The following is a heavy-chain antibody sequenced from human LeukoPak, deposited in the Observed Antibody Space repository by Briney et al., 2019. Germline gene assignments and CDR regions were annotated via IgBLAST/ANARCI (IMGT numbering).Heavy chain of an antibody. D-gene: IGHD3-22*01. CDR3: ARFYFDSSGQNSRAY. CDR1: GFTVSNNY. J-gene: IGHJ4*02. V-gene: IGHV3-66*01. CDR2: IYSTGGI. Sequence: GGSLRLSCAVSGFTVSNNYMSWDRQAPGKGLEWVSVIYSTGGIHYADSVKGRFTISRDSSKNTLFLQMSNLRAEDTAVYYCARFYFDSSGQNSRAYWGQGTLVTVSS.